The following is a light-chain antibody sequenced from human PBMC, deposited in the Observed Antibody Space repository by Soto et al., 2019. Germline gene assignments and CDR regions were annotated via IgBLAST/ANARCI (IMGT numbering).Light chain of an antibody. Sequence: EIVMTQSPATLSVSPGERATLSCRASQSVNGNLAWYQQKPGQAPRLLIYGASTRATGIPARFSGSGSGTEFTITISSLQSEDFAVYYCQQYNNWPPAFGQGTKVEI. J-gene: IGKJ1*01. CDR3: QQYNNWPPA. CDR2: GAS. CDR1: QSVNGN. V-gene: IGKV3-15*01.